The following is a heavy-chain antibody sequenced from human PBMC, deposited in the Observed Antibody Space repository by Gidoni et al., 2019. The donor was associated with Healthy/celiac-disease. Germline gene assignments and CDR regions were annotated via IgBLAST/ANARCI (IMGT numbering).Heavy chain of an antibody. CDR1: GFTFSNAW. CDR2: IKSKTDGGTT. J-gene: IGHJ4*02. D-gene: IGHD5-18*01. V-gene: IGHV3-15*01. Sequence: EVQLVESGGGLVKPGGSLRLSCAASGFTFSNAWMSWVRQAPGKGLEWVGRIKSKTDGGTTDYAAPVKGRFTISRDDSKNTLYLQMNSLKTEDTAVYYCTTEKGRGYSYGFGYWGQGTLVTVSS. CDR3: TTEKGRGYSYGFGY.